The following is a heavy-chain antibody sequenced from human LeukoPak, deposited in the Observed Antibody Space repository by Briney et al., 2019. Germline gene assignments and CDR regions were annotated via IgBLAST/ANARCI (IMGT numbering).Heavy chain of an antibody. D-gene: IGHD2-2*03. CDR1: GGTFSSYA. V-gene: IGHV1-69*01. CDR3: ARLDIVVVPAAMYFDYYYGMDV. CDR2: IIPIFGTA. J-gene: IGHJ6*02. Sequence: SVKVSCKASGGTFSSYAISWVRQAPGQGLEWMGGIIPIFGTANYAQKFQGRVTITADESTSTAYMELSSLRSEDTAVYYCARLDIVVVPAAMYFDYYYGMDVWGQGTTVTVSS.